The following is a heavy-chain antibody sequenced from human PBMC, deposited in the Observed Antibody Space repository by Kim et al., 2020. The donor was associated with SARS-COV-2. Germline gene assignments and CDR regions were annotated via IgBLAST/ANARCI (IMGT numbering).Heavy chain of an antibody. CDR1: EFTFNNYA. J-gene: IGHJ3*02. CDR3: AGRTAEVGSACNVDI. CDR2: INSRCGKV. V-gene: IGHV3-23*01. D-gene: IGHD2-15*01. Sequence: GGSLRLSCAASEFTFNNYAMTWVRQAPGKGLEWVSGINSRCGKVNYADSVKGRFTISRVNAENPLYLQLNSLRAEDTAVYYCAGRTAEVGSACNVDIWGQGTMVTVSS.